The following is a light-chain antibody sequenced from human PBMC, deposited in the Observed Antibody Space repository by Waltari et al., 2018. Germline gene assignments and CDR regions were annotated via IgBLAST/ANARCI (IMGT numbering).Light chain of an antibody. J-gene: IGLJ3*02. CDR1: RTDLGSDPL. Sequence: QSALTQPASVSGSPGQSITISCPWPRTDLGSDPLVSWFQPHPDKAPQLLIYEVSKRPSEVSNRFSGSASGNTAYLTISGLQAEDEADYYCCSSPESSTSWVFGGGTKLTVL. CDR2: EVS. CDR3: CSSPESSTSWV. V-gene: IGLV2-23*02.